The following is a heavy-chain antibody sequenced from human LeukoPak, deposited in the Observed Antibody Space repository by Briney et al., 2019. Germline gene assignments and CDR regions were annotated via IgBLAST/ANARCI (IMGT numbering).Heavy chain of an antibody. CDR2: IRNDGSNK. J-gene: IGHJ3*01. V-gene: IGHV3-30*02. Sequence: GGSLRLSCAASGFTFSSYGMHWVRQAPGKGLEWVAFIRNDGSNKYYADSVKGRFTISRDNSKNMVYLQMNSLSAEDTAVYYCAKGPNYDILTGWRKTYNGFDVWGQGTMVTVSS. CDR1: GFTFSSYG. CDR3: AKGPNYDILTGWRKTYNGFDV. D-gene: IGHD3-9*01.